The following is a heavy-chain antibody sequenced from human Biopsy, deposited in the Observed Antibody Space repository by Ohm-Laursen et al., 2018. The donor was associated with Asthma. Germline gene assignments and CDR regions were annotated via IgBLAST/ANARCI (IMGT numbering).Heavy chain of an antibody. D-gene: IGHD6-19*01. J-gene: IGHJ6*02. V-gene: IGHV1-69*01. CDR3: ARCQVGYSSGWSLLLKKIYYSGMDV. CDR1: GGTFSNFA. CDR2: IMTVFGAT. Sequence: SSVKVSCKTPGGTFSNFAISWVRQAPGQGLEWLGGIMTVFGATNYAQKFQGRVTITADESTSTAYMEVTSLRSEDTAIYYCARCQVGYSSGWSLLLKKIYYSGMDVWGQGTAVTVSS.